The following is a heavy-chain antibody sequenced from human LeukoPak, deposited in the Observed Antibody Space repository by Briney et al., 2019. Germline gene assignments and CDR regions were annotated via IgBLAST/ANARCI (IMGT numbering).Heavy chain of an antibody. J-gene: IGHJ4*02. CDR3: ARGVRYCSSDSCYMLDY. Sequence: AAVTVSFKASGYTFPSYDINWVRQAGGQQLDWMGWMNPNSGNTGYVQKFQGRVTMTRNTSISTAYMELSSLRSEDTAVYYCARGVRYCSSDSCYMLDYWGQGTLVTVSS. CDR1: GYTFPSYD. D-gene: IGHD2-2*02. CDR2: MNPNSGNT. V-gene: IGHV1-8*01.